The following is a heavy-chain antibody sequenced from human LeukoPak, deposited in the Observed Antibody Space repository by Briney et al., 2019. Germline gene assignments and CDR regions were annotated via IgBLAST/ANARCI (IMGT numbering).Heavy chain of an antibody. Sequence: GESLKISCKGSGYSFNSYWIGWVRQMPGKGLEWMGIIYPGDSDTRCSPSFQGQVTISADKSISTAYLQWSSLKASDTAMYYCARHIAARDYYYYYMDVWGKGTTVTVSS. J-gene: IGHJ6*03. CDR1: GYSFNSYW. CDR3: ARHIAARDYYYYYMDV. V-gene: IGHV5-51*01. CDR2: IYPGDSDT. D-gene: IGHD6-6*01.